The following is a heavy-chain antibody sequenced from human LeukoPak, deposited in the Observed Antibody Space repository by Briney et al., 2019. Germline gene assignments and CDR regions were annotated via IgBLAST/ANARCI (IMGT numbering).Heavy chain of an antibody. CDR1: GGSFSGYY. J-gene: IGHJ4*02. CDR3: ARGPVLGYSYGFYFDY. Sequence: SETLSLTCAVYGGSFSGYYWSWIRQPPGKGLEWIGEINHSGSTNYNPSLKSRVTISVDTSKNQFSLKLSPVTAADTAVYYCARGPVLGYSYGFYFDYWGQGTLVTVSS. V-gene: IGHV4-34*01. D-gene: IGHD5-18*01. CDR2: INHSGST.